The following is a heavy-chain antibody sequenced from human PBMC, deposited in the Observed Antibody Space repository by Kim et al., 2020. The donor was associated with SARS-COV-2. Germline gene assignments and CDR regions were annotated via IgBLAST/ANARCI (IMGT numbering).Heavy chain of an antibody. CDR3: ARNYYDSSGYYLGYYYGMDV. D-gene: IGHD3-22*01. V-gene: IGHV4-30-2*04. J-gene: IGHJ6*02. Sequence: RVTISVDTSKNQFSLKLSSVTAADTAVYYCARNYYDSSGYYLGYYYGMDVWGQGNTVTVSS.